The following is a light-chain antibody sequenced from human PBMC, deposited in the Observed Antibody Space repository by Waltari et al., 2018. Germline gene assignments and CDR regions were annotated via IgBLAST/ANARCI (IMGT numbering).Light chain of an antibody. V-gene: IGLV1-51*01. J-gene: IGLJ3*02. Sequence: QSVLTPPPSLSAAPGQTVTISCPGSSPHIENYYLSWYQQLPGTAPKCLIYDNKKRPSGIPDRFSGSKSGTSATLGITGLQTGDEADYYCGTWDRSLGVVFGGGTKLTVL. CDR1: SPHIENYY. CDR3: GTWDRSLGVV. CDR2: DNK.